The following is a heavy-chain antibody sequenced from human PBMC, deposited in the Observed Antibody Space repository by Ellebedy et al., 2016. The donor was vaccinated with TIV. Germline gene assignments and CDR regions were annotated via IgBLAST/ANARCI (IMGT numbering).Heavy chain of an antibody. CDR3: VRDVESGSGWYRNNWFDP. CDR2: ISSGSATI. D-gene: IGHD6-19*01. J-gene: IGHJ5*02. V-gene: IGHV3-48*04. CDR1: GFTFSGDR. Sequence: GESLKISCAASGFTFSGDRMNWVRQAPGKGLEWISSISSGSATIYYAASVKGRFTTSRDNAENSLYLQMNSLRAEDTAVYYCVRDVESGSGWYRNNWFDPWGQGTLVTVSS.